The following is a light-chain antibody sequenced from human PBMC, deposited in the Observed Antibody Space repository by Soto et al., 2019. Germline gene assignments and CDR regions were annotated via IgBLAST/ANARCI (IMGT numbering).Light chain of an antibody. CDR3: HQSNDWPFT. CDR1: QSVSGN. V-gene: IGKV3-15*01. Sequence: EIVLTQSPVTLSLSPGGRATLSCRASQSVSGNLAWYQHKPGHTPRLLIYGASTRATNIPARFSGSGSGTEFTLTISSLQSEDFAVYYCHQSNDWPFTFGPGAKVDIK. J-gene: IGKJ3*01. CDR2: GAS.